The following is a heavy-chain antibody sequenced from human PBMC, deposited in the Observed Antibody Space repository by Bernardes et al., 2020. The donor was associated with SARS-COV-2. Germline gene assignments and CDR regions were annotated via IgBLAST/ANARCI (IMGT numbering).Heavy chain of an antibody. V-gene: IGHV3-66*02. CDR2: IYSGGST. Sequence: GGSLRLSCAASGFTVSSSYMSWVRQAPGKGLEWVSVIYSGGSTYYADSVKGRFTISRDNSKNTLYLQMNSLRAEDTAVYYCARESSSWYYFDYWGQGTLVTVSS. CDR3: ARESSSWYYFDY. CDR1: GFTVSSSY. D-gene: IGHD6-13*01. J-gene: IGHJ4*02.